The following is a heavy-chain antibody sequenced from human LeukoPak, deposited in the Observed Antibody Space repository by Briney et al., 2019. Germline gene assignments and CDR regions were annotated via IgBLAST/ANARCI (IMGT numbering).Heavy chain of an antibody. CDR1: GGSFSGYY. J-gene: IGHJ6*02. V-gene: IGHV4-34*01. Sequence: SETLSLTCAVYGGSFSGYYWNWIRQPPGKGLEWIGEINHSGSTKYNPSLKSRVTISLDTSNNQFSLRLSSVTAADTAVYYCARRSGWMEYYYYGMDVWGQGTTVTV. CDR2: INHSGST. CDR3: ARRSGWMEYYYYGMDV. D-gene: IGHD6-19*01.